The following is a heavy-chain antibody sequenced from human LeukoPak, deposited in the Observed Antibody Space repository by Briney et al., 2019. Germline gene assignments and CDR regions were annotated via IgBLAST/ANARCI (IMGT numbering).Heavy chain of an antibody. CDR2: IYPGDSDT. J-gene: IGHJ4*02. CDR1: GYSFTSYW. CDR3: ARREGVVVPEYFDY. Sequence: GESLKISCKGSGYSFTSYWIGWVRQMPGKGLEWMGIIYPGDSDTRYSPSFQGQVTISADKSLSTVYLQWSSLKASDTAIYYCARREGVVVPEYFDYWGQGTLVTVSS. D-gene: IGHD3-22*01. V-gene: IGHV5-51*01.